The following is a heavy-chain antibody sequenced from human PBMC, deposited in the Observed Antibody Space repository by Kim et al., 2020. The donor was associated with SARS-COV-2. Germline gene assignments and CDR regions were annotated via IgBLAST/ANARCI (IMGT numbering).Heavy chain of an antibody. J-gene: IGHJ3*02. CDR2: IREDGSEE. Sequence: GGSLRLSCAASGFTFSSYWMSWVRQTPGKGLERVADIREDGSEENYVDSVKGRFTISRDNAKRSLFLQMNSLRAEDTAVYYCARVDFQRAFDIWGQGTMVTVSS. CDR3: ARVDFQRAFDI. CDR1: GFTFSSYW. V-gene: IGHV3-7*03.